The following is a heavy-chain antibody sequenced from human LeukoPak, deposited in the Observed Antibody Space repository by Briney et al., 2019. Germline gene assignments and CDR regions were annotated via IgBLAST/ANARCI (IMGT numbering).Heavy chain of an antibody. Sequence: GGSLRLSCTASGFTFSSYSIHWVRQAPGKGLEWVALISFDGKKTDYADSVKGRFTISRDNSKNTLYLQMNSLRAEDTAVYYCARGGITMVRGTWLDAFDIWGQGTMVTVSS. V-gene: IGHV3-30*04. CDR2: ISFDGKKT. CDR3: ARGGITMVRGTWLDAFDI. CDR1: GFTFSSYS. D-gene: IGHD3-10*01. J-gene: IGHJ3*02.